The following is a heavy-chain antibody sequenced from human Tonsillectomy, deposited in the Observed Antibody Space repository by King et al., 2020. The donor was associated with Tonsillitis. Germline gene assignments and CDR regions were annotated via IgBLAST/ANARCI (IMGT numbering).Heavy chain of an antibody. V-gene: IGHV3-48*01. CDR3: ARESASESYYNAVNWFDP. CDR1: GFTLSSYS. Sequence: QLVQSGGGLVQPGGSLRLSCAASGFTLSSYSMNWVRQAPGKGLEWVSYISSRSSTIYYADPVKGRFTISRDNAKNSLYLQMNSLRAEDTAVYYCARESASESYYNAVNWFDPWGQGTLVTVSS. J-gene: IGHJ5*02. D-gene: IGHD3-10*01. CDR2: ISSRSSTI.